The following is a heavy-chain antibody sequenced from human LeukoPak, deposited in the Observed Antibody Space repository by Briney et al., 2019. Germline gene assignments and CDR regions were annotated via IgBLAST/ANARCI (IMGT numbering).Heavy chain of an antibody. D-gene: IGHD6-19*01. CDR1: GFTLSSDW. CDR3: ARGRYSSRSGGSYFAI. CDR2: IKKDGIEK. Sequence: GGSLRLSCVVSGFTLSSDWMSWVRQAPGKGLEWVANIKKDGIEKYYVESVKGRFTISRDNAKNSLSLQMNSLRAEDTAVYYRARGRYSSRSGGSYFAIWGQGTLVTVSS. J-gene: IGHJ4*02. V-gene: IGHV3-7*01.